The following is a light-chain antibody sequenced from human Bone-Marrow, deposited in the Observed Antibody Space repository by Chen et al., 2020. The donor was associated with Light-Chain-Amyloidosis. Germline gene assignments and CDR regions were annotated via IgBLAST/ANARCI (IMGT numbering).Light chain of an antibody. Sequence: QSALTQPASVTGSPGQSLTISCTGTSSDVGGYDIVSWYRQHPGKAHKLLIFEVTKRHSGVSNRCSGSKSGNTASQKSSGLRTEDAADKYCSAYRGGGFPYVFGPGTKV. CDR3: SAYRGGGFPYV. V-gene: IGLV2-23*02. CDR2: EVT. CDR1: SSDVGGYDI. J-gene: IGLJ1*01.